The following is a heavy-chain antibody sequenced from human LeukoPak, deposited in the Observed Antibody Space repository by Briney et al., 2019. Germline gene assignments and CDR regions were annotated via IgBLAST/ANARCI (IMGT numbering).Heavy chain of an antibody. Sequence: SETLSLTCTVSGGSISSYYWSWIRQPPGKGLEWIGYIYYSGSTNYNPALKSRVTISVDTSKNQFSLKLSSVTAADTAVYYCARVRHANYYYYYYGMDVWGQGTTVTVSS. CDR2: IYYSGST. J-gene: IGHJ6*02. V-gene: IGHV4-59*01. D-gene: IGHD1-1*01. CDR1: GGSISSYY. CDR3: ARVRHANYYYYYYGMDV.